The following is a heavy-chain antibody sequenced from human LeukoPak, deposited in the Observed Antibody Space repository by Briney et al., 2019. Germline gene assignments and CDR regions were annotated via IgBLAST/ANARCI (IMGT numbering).Heavy chain of an antibody. D-gene: IGHD3-22*01. J-gene: IGHJ4*02. CDR1: GFTFSSYG. V-gene: IGHV3-23*01. CDR2: ISGSGGST. Sequence: PGGSLRLSCAASGFTFSSYGMSWVRQAPGKGLEWVSAISGSGGSTYYADSVKGRFTISRDNSKNTLYLQMNSLRADDTAVYYCARVAMIVAKPYDNWGQGTLVTVSS. CDR3: ARVAMIVAKPYDN.